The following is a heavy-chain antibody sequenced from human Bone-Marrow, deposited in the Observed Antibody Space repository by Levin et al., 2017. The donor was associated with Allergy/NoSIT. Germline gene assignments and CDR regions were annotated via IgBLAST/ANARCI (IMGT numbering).Heavy chain of an antibody. D-gene: IGHD4-17*01. CDR3: TTGSLGVTTTWAEDH. V-gene: IGHV3-15*01. CDR1: GFIFSNAW. CDR2: ITRKIEGETG. J-gene: IGHJ4*02. Sequence: GGSLRLSCAASGFIFSNAWMSWFRQSPGMGLEWVGRITRKIEGETGDYAAPVKGRFSISRDDSKNTLYLQMNSLKTEDTAVYYCTTGSLGVTTTWAEDHWGQGTLVTVSS.